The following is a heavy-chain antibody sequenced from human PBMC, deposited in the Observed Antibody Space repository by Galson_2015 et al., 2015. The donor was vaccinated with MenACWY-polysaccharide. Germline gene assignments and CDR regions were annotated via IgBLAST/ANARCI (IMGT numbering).Heavy chain of an antibody. CDR2: IRNDGRK. V-gene: IGHV3-30*02. CDR1: GFNFGGNG. D-gene: IGHD6-13*01. J-gene: IGHJ4*02. CDR3: VRNPSRLDIAAASH. Sequence: SLRLSCAGSGFNFGGNGLHWVRQAPGKGLEWVALIRNDGRKHYPDAVKGRFTISRDNSKNTLYLQMNSLRPEDTAVYYCVRNPSRLDIAAASHWGQGALVSVSS.